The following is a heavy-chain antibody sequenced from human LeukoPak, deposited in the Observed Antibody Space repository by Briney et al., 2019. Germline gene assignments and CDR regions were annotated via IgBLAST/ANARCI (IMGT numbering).Heavy chain of an antibody. V-gene: IGHV3-23*01. CDR2: ISDSGGNS. CDR1: GFTFSSYA. D-gene: IGHD6-19*01. J-gene: IGHJ2*01. CDR3: AKVSTIIEAGLRYFDL. Sequence: GGLRLSCAASGFTFSSYAMIWVRQAPGKGLEWVSSISDSGGNSFYIDSVKGRFTISRDNSKNTLYLQVNSLRAEDTALYYCAKVSTIIEAGLRYFDLWGRGTLVTVSS.